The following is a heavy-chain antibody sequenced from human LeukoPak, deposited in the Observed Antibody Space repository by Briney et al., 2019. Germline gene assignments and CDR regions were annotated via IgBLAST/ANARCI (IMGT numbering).Heavy chain of an antibody. V-gene: IGHV4-59*12. CDR1: GGSISSYY. CDR2: IYYSGST. D-gene: IGHD6-13*01. J-gene: IGHJ6*02. CDR3: ARDKGSRAHGMDV. Sequence: PSETLSLTCTVSGGSISSYYWSWIRQPPGKGLEWIGYIYYSGSTNYNPSLKSRVTISVDTSKNQFSLKLSSVTAADTAVYYCARDKGSRAHGMDVWGQGTTVIVSS.